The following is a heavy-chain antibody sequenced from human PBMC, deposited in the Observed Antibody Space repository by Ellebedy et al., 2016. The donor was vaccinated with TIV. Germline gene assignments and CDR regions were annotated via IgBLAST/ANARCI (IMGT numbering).Heavy chain of an antibody. CDR1: GGSLSSDY. CDR3: ARAFQYNSGWAFDY. D-gene: IGHD6-19*01. Sequence: MPSETLSLTCAVHGGSLSSDYWSWIRQSPEKGLEWIGEINHSGSTSYNPSLKSRVSISVDTPKKQFSLKLSSVTAADTAVYYCARAFQYNSGWAFDYWGQGTLVTVSS. CDR2: INHSGST. J-gene: IGHJ4*02. V-gene: IGHV4-34*01.